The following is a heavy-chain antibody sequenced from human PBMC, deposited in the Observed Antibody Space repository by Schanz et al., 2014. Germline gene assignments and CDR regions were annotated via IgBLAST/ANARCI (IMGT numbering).Heavy chain of an antibody. CDR1: GYTFTTYY. D-gene: IGHD3-22*01. CDR3: ARSNYYDNSDYYNSFDY. Sequence: QVQLLQSGAEVKKPGASMKVSCKASGYTFTTYYMLWVRQAPGQGLEWMGIINPSGGSTRYGQKFQGRITVTTDTSTSTVYLELSSLRSDDTAVYYCARSNYYDNSDYYNSFDYWGQGTLVTVSS. CDR2: INPSGGST. V-gene: IGHV1-46*01. J-gene: IGHJ4*02.